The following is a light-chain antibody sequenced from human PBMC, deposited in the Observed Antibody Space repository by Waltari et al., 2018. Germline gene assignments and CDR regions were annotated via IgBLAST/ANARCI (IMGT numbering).Light chain of an antibody. V-gene: IGKV3-11*01. Sequence: EIVLTQSPAHLSLSPGDTATLSCRASQSINIYLAWYQQKSGQAPRLLIYDTFDRAAGIPARFRGSGSGTDFTLTISSLESEDFAVYYCQHRNNWLSWTFGQGTKVEIK. J-gene: IGKJ1*01. CDR1: QSINIY. CDR3: QHRNNWLSWT. CDR2: DTF.